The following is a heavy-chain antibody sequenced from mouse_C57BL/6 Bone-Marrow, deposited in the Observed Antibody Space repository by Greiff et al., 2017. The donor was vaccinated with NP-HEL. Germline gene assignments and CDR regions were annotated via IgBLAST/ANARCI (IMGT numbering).Heavy chain of an antibody. J-gene: IGHJ2*01. Sequence: VQLQQPGAELVMPGASVKLSCKASGYTFTSYWMHWVKQRPGQGLEWIGVIDPSDSYTNYNQKFKGKSTLTADKSSSTAYMQLSSLTSEDSAVYYCARNDYDGGNYFDYWGQGTTLTVSS. CDR2: IDPSDSYT. CDR3: ARNDYDGGNYFDY. D-gene: IGHD2-4*01. V-gene: IGHV1-69*01. CDR1: GYTFTSYW.